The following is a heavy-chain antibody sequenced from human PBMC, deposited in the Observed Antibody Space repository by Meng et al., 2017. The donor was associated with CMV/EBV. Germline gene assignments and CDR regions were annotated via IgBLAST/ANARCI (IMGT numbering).Heavy chain of an antibody. V-gene: IGHV4-39*01. Sequence: SETLSLTCTVSGGSISSSSYYWGWIRQPPGKGLEWIGSIYYSGSTYYNPSPKSRVTISVDTSKNQYSLKLSSVTAADTAVYYCARRDDFWSGDLNWGQGTLVTVSS. CDR1: GGSISSSSYY. D-gene: IGHD3-3*01. CDR3: ARRDDFWSGDLN. J-gene: IGHJ4*02. CDR2: IYYSGST.